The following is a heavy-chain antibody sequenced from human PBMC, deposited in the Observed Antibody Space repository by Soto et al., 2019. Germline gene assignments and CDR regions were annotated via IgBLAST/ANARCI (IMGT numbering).Heavy chain of an antibody. J-gene: IGHJ6*02. CDR2: TSYDGSNK. CDR1: GFTFSRSG. D-gene: IGHD6-6*01. V-gene: IGHV3-30*18. CDR3: AKDSIAGRPDYNYGMDV. Sequence: GGSLRLSCAASGFTFSRSGMHWVRQAPGKGLEWVAVTSYDGSNKYYADSVKGRFTISRDNSKNTLYLQMNSLRAEDTAVYYCAKDSIAGRPDYNYGMDVWGQGTTVTVSS.